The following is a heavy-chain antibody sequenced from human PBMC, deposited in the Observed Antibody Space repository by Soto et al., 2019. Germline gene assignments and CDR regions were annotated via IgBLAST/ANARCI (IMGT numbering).Heavy chain of an antibody. Sequence: QVQLVQSGAEVKKPGASVKVSCKASGYTFTSYGISWVRQAPGQGLEWMGWISAYNGNTNYAQKLQGRDTMTTDTSTITAYMEQRSLRSDDTAVYYCERDRRISAAGILTNWGQGNLVTVSS. J-gene: IGHJ4*02. CDR2: ISAYNGNT. V-gene: IGHV1-18*01. CDR1: GYTFTSYG. CDR3: ERDRRISAAGILTN. D-gene: IGHD6-13*01.